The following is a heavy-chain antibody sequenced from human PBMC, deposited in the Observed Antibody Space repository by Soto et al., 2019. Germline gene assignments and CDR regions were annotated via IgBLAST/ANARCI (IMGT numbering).Heavy chain of an antibody. CDR1: GFTFSSYA. J-gene: IGHJ4*02. D-gene: IGHD2-21*01. Sequence: GGSLRLSCAASGFTFSSYAMSWVRQAPGKGLEWVSAISGSGGSTYYADSVKGRFTISRDNSKNTLYLQMNSLRAEDTAVYYCANDQAMRWFGVVYSDFDYWGQGTLVTVSS. CDR2: ISGSGGST. CDR3: ANDQAMRWFGVVYSDFDY. V-gene: IGHV3-23*01.